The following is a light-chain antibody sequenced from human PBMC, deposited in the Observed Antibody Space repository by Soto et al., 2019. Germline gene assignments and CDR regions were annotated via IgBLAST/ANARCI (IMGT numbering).Light chain of an antibody. Sequence: QSALTQPPSASGSPGQSVTISCTGTSSDVGDYNFVSWFQQHPGKAPKLMIYEVSKRPSGVPDRFSGSKSGNTASLTVSGLQAEDEADYYCSSYAGSNTWVFGAGTKLTVL. J-gene: IGLJ3*02. V-gene: IGLV2-8*01. CDR1: SSDVGDYNF. CDR2: EVS. CDR3: SSYAGSNTWV.